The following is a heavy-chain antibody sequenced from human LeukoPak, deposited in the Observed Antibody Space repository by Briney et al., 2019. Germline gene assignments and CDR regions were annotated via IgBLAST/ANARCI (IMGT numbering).Heavy chain of an antibody. CDR2: IRSSSSYI. J-gene: IGHJ6*02. CDR3: ARGDSSSWYGGHYYYYGMDV. D-gene: IGHD6-13*01. CDR1: GFTFSSYS. Sequence: NPGGSLRLSCAASGFTFSSYSTDWVRQAPGKGLEWVSSIRSSSSYIYYADSVKGRFTISRDNAKNSLYLQMNSLRAEDTAVYYCARGDSSSWYGGHYYYYGMDVWGQGTTVTVSS. V-gene: IGHV3-21*04.